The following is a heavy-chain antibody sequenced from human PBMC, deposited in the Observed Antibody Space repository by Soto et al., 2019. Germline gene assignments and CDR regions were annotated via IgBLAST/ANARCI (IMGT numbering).Heavy chain of an antibody. V-gene: IGHV4-4*01. J-gene: IGHJ6*02. CDR1: GDSIKNGFL. Sequence: QVQLQESGPGLVKPSETLSLTCGVSGDSIKNGFLWSWVRQPPGKGLEWIGEKHHSGSTNYNLSPKSRLSISQDKSKNQFSLNLSSVTADDTVVYCCASSSGWWRLDVWGHGTTVTVSS. CDR2: KHHSGST. CDR3: ASSSGWWRLDV. D-gene: IGHD6-19*01.